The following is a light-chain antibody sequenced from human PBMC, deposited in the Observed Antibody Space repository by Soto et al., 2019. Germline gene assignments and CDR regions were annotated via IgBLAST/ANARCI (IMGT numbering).Light chain of an antibody. Sequence: EIVLTQSPATLSLSPGERATLSCRTSQSVSSYLAWYQQKPGQAPRLLIYDASNRATGIPARFSGSGSGTGFTLTIISLEPEDFAVYYCQQRSNWPPYTFGQGTKLEIK. V-gene: IGKV3-11*01. CDR3: QQRSNWPPYT. CDR2: DAS. CDR1: QSVSSY. J-gene: IGKJ2*01.